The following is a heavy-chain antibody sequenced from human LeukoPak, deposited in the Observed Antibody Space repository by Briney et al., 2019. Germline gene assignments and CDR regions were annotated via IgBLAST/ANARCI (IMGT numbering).Heavy chain of an antibody. CDR2: ISWNSGCI. D-gene: IGHD6-19*01. CDR1: GFTFDDYA. J-gene: IGHJ5*02. V-gene: IGHV3-9*01. Sequence: PGRSLRLSCAASGFTFDDYAMHWVRQAPGKGLEWVSGISWNSGCIGYADSVKGRFTISRDNAKNSLYLQMNSLRAEDTALYYCAKGNMGEQWLNWLDPWGQGTLVTVSS. CDR3: AKGNMGEQWLNWLDP.